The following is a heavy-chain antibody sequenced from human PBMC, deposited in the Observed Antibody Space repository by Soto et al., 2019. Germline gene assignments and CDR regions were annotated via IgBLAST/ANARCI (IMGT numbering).Heavy chain of an antibody. D-gene: IGHD6-19*01. J-gene: IGHJ6*02. CDR2: IIPIFGTA. Sequence: VASVKVSCKASGGTFNSYAISWVRQAPGQGLEWMGGIIPIFGTANYAQKFQGRVTITADESTSTAYMELSSLRSEDTAVYYCARVTIAVAGTYYYYYGMDVWGQGTTVTVS. CDR1: GGTFNSYA. CDR3: ARVTIAVAGTYYYYYGMDV. V-gene: IGHV1-69*13.